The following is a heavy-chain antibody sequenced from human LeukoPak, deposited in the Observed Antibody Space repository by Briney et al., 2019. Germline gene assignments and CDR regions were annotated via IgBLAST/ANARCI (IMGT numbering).Heavy chain of an antibody. CDR1: GFTFSSYW. CDR3: ARGVAVAAFSAFDV. J-gene: IGHJ3*01. V-gene: IGHV3-7*01. CDR2: IKTDGSQI. Sequence: GGSLRLSCVASGFTFSSYWMTWVRQAPGKGLEWVANIKTDGSQIYYVDSVKGRFTISRDNAKNSLYLQMNSLKAEDTAVYYCARGVAVAAFSAFDVWGQGTMVTVSS. D-gene: IGHD6-19*01.